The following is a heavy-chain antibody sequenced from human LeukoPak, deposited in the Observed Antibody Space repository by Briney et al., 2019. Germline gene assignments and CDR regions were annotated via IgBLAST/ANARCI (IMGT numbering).Heavy chain of an antibody. V-gene: IGHV3-64*01. CDR2: ISSNGGST. CDR1: GFTFSSYA. CDR3: ASTHYYYYYMDV. J-gene: IGHJ6*03. Sequence: PGGSLRLSCAASGFTFSSYAMHWVRQAPGKGLEYVSAISSNGGSTYYANSVKGRFTISRDNSKNTLYLQMGSLRAEDIAVYYCASTHYYYYYMDVWGKGTTVTVSS.